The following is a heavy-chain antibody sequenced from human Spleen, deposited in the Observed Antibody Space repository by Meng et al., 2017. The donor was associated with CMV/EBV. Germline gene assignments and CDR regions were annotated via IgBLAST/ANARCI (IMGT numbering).Heavy chain of an antibody. CDR3: AREGCSSTSCSRDAFDI. CDR1: GYTFTSYY. Sequence: ASVKVSCKASGYTFTSYYMNWVRQAPGQGLEWMGIINPSGGSTSYAQKFQGRVTMTRDTSTSTVYMELSSLRSEDTAVYYCAREGCSSTSCSRDAFDIWGQGTMVTVSS. CDR2: INPSGGST. J-gene: IGHJ3*02. V-gene: IGHV1-46*01. D-gene: IGHD2-2*01.